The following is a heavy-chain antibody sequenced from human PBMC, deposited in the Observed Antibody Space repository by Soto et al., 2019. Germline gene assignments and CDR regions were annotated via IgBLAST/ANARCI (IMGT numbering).Heavy chain of an antibody. CDR2: IYYTGST. Sequence: SETLSLTCTVSGGSLSDYYWSWIRQPPGKGLEWVGYIYYTGSTTYNPSLKSRLTLSVDTSKNQFSLKLRSVSAADTAVYYCAHTMATRIFDYWGQGTLVTVSS. CDR3: AHTMATRIFDY. J-gene: IGHJ4*02. D-gene: IGHD3-3*01. CDR1: GGSLSDYY. V-gene: IGHV4-59*08.